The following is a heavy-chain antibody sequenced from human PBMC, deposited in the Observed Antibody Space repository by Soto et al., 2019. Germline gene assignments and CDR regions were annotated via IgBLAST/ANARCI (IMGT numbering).Heavy chain of an antibody. CDR1: GFTVSSNY. CDR3: ARVETVTFSFDY. CDR2: IYTGDST. Sequence: GGSLRLSCAASGFTVSSNYMSWVRQAPGKGLEWVSAIYTGDSTYYADSVKGRFTISRHFPKNTLYLQMNSLRIEDTAVYYCARVETVTFSFDYWGQGTLVTVSS. V-gene: IGHV3-53*04. D-gene: IGHD4-4*01. J-gene: IGHJ4*02.